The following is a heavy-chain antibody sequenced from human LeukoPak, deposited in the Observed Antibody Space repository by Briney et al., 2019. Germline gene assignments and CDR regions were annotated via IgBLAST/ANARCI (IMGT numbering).Heavy chain of an antibody. Sequence: PGGSLRLSCAASGFTFSNAWMSWVRQAPGKGLEWVGRIKSKNDGGTTDYAAPVKGRFTISRDDSKNTLYLQMNSLKTEDTAVYYCTTEEWLRGFDPWGQGTLVTVSS. J-gene: IGHJ5*02. D-gene: IGHD5-12*01. CDR2: IKSKNDGGTT. V-gene: IGHV3-15*01. CDR1: GFTFSNAW. CDR3: TTEEWLRGFDP.